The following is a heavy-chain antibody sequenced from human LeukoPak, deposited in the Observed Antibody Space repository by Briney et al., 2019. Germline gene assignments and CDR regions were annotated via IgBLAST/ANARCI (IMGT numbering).Heavy chain of an antibody. D-gene: IGHD3-22*01. Sequence: SVKVSCKASGGTFSSYAISWVRQAPGQGLEWMGGIIPIFGTANYAQKFQGRVTITADESTSTAYMELSSLRSEDTAVYYCARGDTPHLYYYDSSGYYSFDYWGQGTLVTVSS. CDR3: ARGDTPHLYYYDSSGYYSFDY. CDR1: GGTFSSYA. V-gene: IGHV1-69*13. CDR2: IIPIFGTA. J-gene: IGHJ4*02.